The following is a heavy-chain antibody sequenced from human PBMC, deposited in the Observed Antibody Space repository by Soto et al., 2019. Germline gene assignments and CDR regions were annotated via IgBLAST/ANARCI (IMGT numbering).Heavy chain of an antibody. CDR1: GGTFSSYG. V-gene: IGHV1-69*13. D-gene: IGHD5-18*01. CDR2: VIPLFGAA. CDR3: ATEWIQLWAEFDY. J-gene: IGHJ4*02. Sequence: ASVKVSWKTSGGTFSSYGINWVRQAPGQGLEWMGGVIPLFGAANYAQKLQGRVTITADASTSMVYMHLNSLRAEDTAVYYCATEWIQLWAEFDYWGQGTLVTVSS.